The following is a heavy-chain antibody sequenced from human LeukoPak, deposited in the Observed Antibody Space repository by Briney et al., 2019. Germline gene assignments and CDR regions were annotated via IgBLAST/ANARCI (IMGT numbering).Heavy chain of an antibody. V-gene: IGHV1-8*01. D-gene: IGHD3-22*01. CDR3: ARAPYYYDSSGYPPGFDY. CDR2: RNPNSGNT. Sequence: ASVKVSCKASGYTFTSYDINWVRQATGQGLEWMGWRNPNSGNTGYAQKFQGRVTMTRNTSISTAYMELSSLRSEDTAVYYCARAPYYYDSSGYPPGFDYWGQGTLVTVSS. J-gene: IGHJ4*02. CDR1: GYTFTSYD.